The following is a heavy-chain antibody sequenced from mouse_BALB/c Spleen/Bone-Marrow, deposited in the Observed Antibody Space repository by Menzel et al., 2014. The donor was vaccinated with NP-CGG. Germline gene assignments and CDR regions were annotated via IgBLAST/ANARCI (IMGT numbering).Heavy chain of an antibody. D-gene: IGHD2-14*01. CDR2: INPDSSTL. J-gene: IGHJ2*01. CDR3: ARPVYRYAPPAY. Sequence: EVQGVESGGGLVQPGGSLKLSCAASGFDFSRYWMSWVRQAPGKGLEWIGEINPDSSTLNYTPSLKDKFIISRDNAKNTLYLQMNKVRSEATALYYCARPVYRYAPPAYWGQGTTLTVSS. CDR1: GFDFSRYW. V-gene: IGHV4-1*02.